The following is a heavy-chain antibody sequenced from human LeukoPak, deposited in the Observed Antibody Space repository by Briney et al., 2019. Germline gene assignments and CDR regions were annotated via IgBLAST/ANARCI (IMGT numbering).Heavy chain of an antibody. CDR2: ISYDGSNK. V-gene: IGHV3-30-3*01. D-gene: IGHD3-3*01. CDR3: VRDRPPYYDFWSGLDH. Sequence: GRSLRLSCAASGFTFGSYAMHWVRQAPGKGLEWVAVISYDGSNKYYADSVKGRFTISRDNSKNTLYLQMSSLRAEDTAVYYCVRDRPPYYDFWSGLDHWGQGTLVTVSS. J-gene: IGHJ4*02. CDR1: GFTFGSYA.